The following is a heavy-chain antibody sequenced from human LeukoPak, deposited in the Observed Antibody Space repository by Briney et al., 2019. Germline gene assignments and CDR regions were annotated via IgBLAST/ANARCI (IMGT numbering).Heavy chain of an antibody. CDR1: GFTFSDYA. D-gene: IGHD4-23*01. V-gene: IGHV3-23*01. CDR2: ISDNGGTT. Sequence: GGSLRLSCTASGFTFSDYAMSWVRQAPGEGLEWVSSISDNGGTTYYADSVKGRFTISRDSSKNTLYLQMNSLRAEDTAVYYCVKGGGNVRRYFEYWGQGTLVTVSS. CDR3: VKGGGNVRRYFEY. J-gene: IGHJ4*02.